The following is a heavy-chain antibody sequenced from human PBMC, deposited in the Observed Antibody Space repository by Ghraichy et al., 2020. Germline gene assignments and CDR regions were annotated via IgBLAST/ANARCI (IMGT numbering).Heavy chain of an antibody. J-gene: IGHJ4*02. D-gene: IGHD6-19*01. V-gene: IGHV3-66*01. CDR2: IYSGGST. Sequence: LNISCAASGFTVSSNYMSWVRQAPGKGLEWVSVIYSGGSTYYADSVKGRFTISRDSSKNTLYLQMNSLRAEDTAVYYCARGLRYSSGWYYFDYWGQGTLVTVSS. CDR3: ARGLRYSSGWYYFDY. CDR1: GFTVSSNY.